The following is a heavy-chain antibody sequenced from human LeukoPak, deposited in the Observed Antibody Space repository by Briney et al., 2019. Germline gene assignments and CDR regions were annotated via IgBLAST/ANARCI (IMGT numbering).Heavy chain of an antibody. J-gene: IGHJ1*01. CDR3: AEGTTG. CDR2: INQDGSGK. D-gene: IGHD1-1*01. V-gene: IGHV3-7*01. CDR1: GFTFSRHW. Sequence: PGGSLRLSCATSGFTFSRHWMSWVRQAPGKGLEWVANINQDGSGKYYVDSVKGRFTISRDNAKNSLHLQMNSLRSEDTAIYYCAEGTTGWGQGTLVTVSS.